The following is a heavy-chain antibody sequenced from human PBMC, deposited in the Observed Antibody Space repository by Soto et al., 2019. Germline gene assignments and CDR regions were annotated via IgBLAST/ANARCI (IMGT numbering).Heavy chain of an antibody. Sequence: SETLSLTCTVSGGSISSYYWSWIRQPPGKGLEWIGYIYYSGSTNYNPSLKSRVTISVDTSKNQFSLKLSSVTAADTAVYYCGKNNKSCRGGSGHPTSMAYWGQGPLVPVPS. J-gene: IGHJ1*01. CDR2: IYYSGST. CDR1: GGSISSYY. D-gene: IGHD2-15*01. CDR3: GKNNKSCRGGSGHPTSMAY. V-gene: IGHV4-59*08.